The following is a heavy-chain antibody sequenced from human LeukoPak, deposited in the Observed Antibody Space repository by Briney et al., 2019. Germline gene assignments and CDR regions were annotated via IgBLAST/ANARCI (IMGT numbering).Heavy chain of an antibody. D-gene: IGHD1-14*01. CDR2: IKQDGSEK. Sequence: GGSLRLSCAASGFTFSSYWMTWVRQAPGKGLEWVANIKQDGSEKYYVDSVKGRFAISRDNAKNSLYLQMNSLRAEDTAVYYCARDGAQSGTQIFIHGWFDPWGQGTPVTVSS. J-gene: IGHJ5*02. CDR1: GFTFSSYW. CDR3: ARDGAQSGTQIFIHGWFDP. V-gene: IGHV3-7*01.